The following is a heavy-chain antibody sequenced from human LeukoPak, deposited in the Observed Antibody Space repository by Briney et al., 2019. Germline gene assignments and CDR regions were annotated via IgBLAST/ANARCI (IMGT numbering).Heavy chain of an antibody. CDR1: GYTFTSYY. Sequence: ASVKVSCKASGYTFTSYYMHWVRQAPGQGLEWMGIINPSGGSTSYAQKFQGRVTMTRDMSASTAYMELSSLRSEDMAVYYCARGIAAAGYYYYMDVWGKGTTVTVSS. D-gene: IGHD6-13*01. CDR2: INPSGGST. J-gene: IGHJ6*03. V-gene: IGHV1-46*01. CDR3: ARGIAAAGYYYYMDV.